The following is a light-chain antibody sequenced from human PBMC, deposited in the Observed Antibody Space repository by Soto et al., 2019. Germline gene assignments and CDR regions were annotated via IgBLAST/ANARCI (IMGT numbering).Light chain of an antibody. J-gene: IGKJ1*01. Sequence: EIVLTQSPATLSLSPGERATLSCRASQSVSSYLAWYQQKPGQAPRLLIYDASNRATDIPARFSGSGSGTDFPLTIGSLEPEDFAVYYCLQRSGWPWTFGQGTKVELK. CDR2: DAS. CDR3: LQRSGWPWT. CDR1: QSVSSY. V-gene: IGKV3-11*01.